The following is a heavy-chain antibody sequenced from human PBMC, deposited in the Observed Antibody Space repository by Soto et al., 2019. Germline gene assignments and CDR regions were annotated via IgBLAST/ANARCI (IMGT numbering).Heavy chain of an antibody. CDR1: GGAVSSGSYY. J-gene: IGHJ4*02. CDR2: FYYTGST. Sequence: SETLSLTCTVSGGAVSSGSYYWSWIRQSPGKGLEWIGYFYYTGSTNYNPSLKSRVTISADTSKNQCSLKLRTVTAADTAVYYCAREGNRYSYGFDSWGRGILVTVSS. D-gene: IGHD5-18*01. CDR3: AREGNRYSYGFDS. V-gene: IGHV4-61*01.